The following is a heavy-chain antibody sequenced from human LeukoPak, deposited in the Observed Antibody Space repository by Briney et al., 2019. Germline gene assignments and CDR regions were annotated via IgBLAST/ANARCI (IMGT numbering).Heavy chain of an antibody. V-gene: IGHV3-7*01. Sequence: GGSLRLSCAASGFTFSSDAMSWVRQAPGKGLEWVASIRNDGGEEFYVDSVKGRFTISRDNARNSLYLQLNSLRVEDTAVYYCARIPNAYCFDSWGQGSLVTVSS. CDR1: GFTFSSDA. CDR2: IRNDGGEE. J-gene: IGHJ4*02. D-gene: IGHD3-16*01. CDR3: ARIPNAYCFDS.